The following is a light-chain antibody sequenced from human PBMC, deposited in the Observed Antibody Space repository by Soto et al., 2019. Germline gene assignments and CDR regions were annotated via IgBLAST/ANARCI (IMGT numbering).Light chain of an antibody. CDR2: EVS. V-gene: IGLV2-23*02. CDR3: CSYAGSSTYV. CDR1: SSDVGSYNL. Sequence: QSALTQPASVPGSPGQSITISCTGTSSDVGSYNLASWYQQHPGKAPKLMIYEVSKRPSGVSNRFSGSKSGNTASLTISGLQAEDEADYYCCSYAGSSTYVFGTGTKVTVL. J-gene: IGLJ1*01.